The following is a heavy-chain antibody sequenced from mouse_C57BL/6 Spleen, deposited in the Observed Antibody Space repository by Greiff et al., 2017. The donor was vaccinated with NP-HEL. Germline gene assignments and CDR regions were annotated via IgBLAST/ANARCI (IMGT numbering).Heavy chain of an antibody. V-gene: IGHV1-55*01. CDR1: GYTFTSYW. Sequence: VQLQQSGAELVKPGASVKMSCKASGYTFTSYWITWVKQRPGQGLEWIGDIYPGSGSTNYNEKFKSKATLTVDTSSSTAYMQLSSLTSEDSAVYYCARSQLNYYGSSEFFFDYWGQGTTLTVSS. D-gene: IGHD1-1*01. CDR2: IYPGSGST. J-gene: IGHJ2*01. CDR3: ARSQLNYYGSSEFFFDY.